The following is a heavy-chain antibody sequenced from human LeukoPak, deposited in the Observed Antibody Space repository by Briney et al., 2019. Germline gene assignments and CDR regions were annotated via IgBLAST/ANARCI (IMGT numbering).Heavy chain of an antibody. Sequence: PSETLSLTCTVSGASISSGGYYWTFIRQHPGKGLEWIGYIDYSGSPFYYPSLKSRVSISVATSTNQLSLKLTSVTAADTAVYYCARASSRATGYVKWFDSWGQGTLVTVSS. CDR3: ARASSRATGYVKWFDS. CDR2: IDYSGSP. D-gene: IGHD3-16*01. J-gene: IGHJ5*01. CDR1: GASISSGGYY. V-gene: IGHV4-31*03.